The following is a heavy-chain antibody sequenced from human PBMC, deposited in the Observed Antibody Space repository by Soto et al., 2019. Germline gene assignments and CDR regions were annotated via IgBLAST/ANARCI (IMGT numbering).Heavy chain of an antibody. CDR3: ARRTITAGPAWFDP. CDR1: GFTFSSYA. Sequence: QVQLVESGGGVVQPGRSLRLSCAASGFTFSSYAMHWVRQAPGKGLEWVAVISFDGGNKYYADSVKGRFTISRDNSKNTLYLQMNCLRAEDTAVQCCARRTITAGPAWFDPWGQGTLVTVSS. V-gene: IGHV3-30-3*01. J-gene: IGHJ5*02. CDR2: ISFDGGNK. D-gene: IGHD6-6*01.